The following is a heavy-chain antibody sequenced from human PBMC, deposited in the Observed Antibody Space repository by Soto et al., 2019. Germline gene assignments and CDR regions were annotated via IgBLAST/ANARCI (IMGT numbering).Heavy chain of an antibody. CDR3: ARHTSLAPNFDY. V-gene: IGHV5-51*01. J-gene: IGHJ4*02. CDR1: GYIFTSYW. Sequence: GQSLKISCKGSGYIFTSYWIGWVRQMPGKGLEWMGFIYPGDSDTRYSPSFQGQVTISTDKSISTAYLQWSSLKASDTAMYYCARHTSLAPNFDYWGQGTLVTGSS. CDR2: IYPGDSDT.